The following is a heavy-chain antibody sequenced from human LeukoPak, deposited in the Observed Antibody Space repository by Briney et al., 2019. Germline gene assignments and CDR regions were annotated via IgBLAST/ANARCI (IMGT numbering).Heavy chain of an antibody. V-gene: IGHV3-7*01. J-gene: IGHJ4*02. CDR3: ARADEWELDY. CDR1: GFTVSSNY. Sequence: GGSLRLSCAASGFTVSSNYMSWVRQAPGKGLEWVANIKQDGSEKYYVDSVKGRFTISRDNAKNSLYLQMNSLRAEDTAVYYCARADEWELDYRGQGTLVTVSS. D-gene: IGHD1-26*01. CDR2: IKQDGSEK.